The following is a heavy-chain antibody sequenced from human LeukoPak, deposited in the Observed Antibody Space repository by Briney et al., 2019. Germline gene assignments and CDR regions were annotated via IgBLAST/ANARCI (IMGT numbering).Heavy chain of an antibody. V-gene: IGHV1-18*01. CDR3: ARGTIVDIAIVPAADEYYYMDV. J-gene: IGHJ6*03. CDR1: GHTFTSYG. CDR2: IRAYNGNT. D-gene: IGHD2-2*01. Sequence: APVKASCKASGHTFTSYGISWVRQAPGQGLECLGWIRAYNGNTNYAQKLQGRVTMTTDRSTSTAYMELRSLRSYDPAVYYCARGTIVDIAIVPAADEYYYMDVWGKGTTVTVSS.